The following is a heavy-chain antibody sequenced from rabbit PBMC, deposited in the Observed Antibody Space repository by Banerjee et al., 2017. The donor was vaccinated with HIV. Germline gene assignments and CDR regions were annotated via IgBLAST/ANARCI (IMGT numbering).Heavy chain of an antibody. D-gene: IGHD4-1*01. J-gene: IGHJ4*01. CDR2: IYPDYGST. CDR3: ARDLAGVIGWNFNL. V-gene: IGHV1S7*01. Sequence: PGKGLEWIAYIYPDYGSTGYASWVNGRLTISLDNAQNTVFLQMTSLTAADTATYFCARDLAGVIGWNFNLWGQGTLVTVS.